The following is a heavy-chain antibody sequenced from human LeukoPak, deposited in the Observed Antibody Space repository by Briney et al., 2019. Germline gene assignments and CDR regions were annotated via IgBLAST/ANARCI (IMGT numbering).Heavy chain of an antibody. J-gene: IGHJ4*02. CDR2: IVVGSGNT. V-gene: IGHV1-58*02. CDR3: ARELSLGPRRPGFDY. D-gene: IGHD3-16*02. CDR1: GFTFTSSA. Sequence: PVKVSCKASGFTFTSSAMQWVRQARGQRLEWVGWIVVGSGNTNYAQKFQERVTITRYMSTSTAYMELSSLRSEDTAVYYCARELSLGPRRPGFDYWGQGTLVTVSS.